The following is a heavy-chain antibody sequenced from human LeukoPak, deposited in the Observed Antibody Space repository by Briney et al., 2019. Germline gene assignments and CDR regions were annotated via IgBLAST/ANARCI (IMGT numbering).Heavy chain of an antibody. CDR3: AAHSSSWLFVWFDP. Sequence: ASVKVSCKASGYTFTSYSFSWVRQAPGKGLEWMGGFDPEDGETIYAQKFQGRVTMTEDTSTDTAYMELSSLRSEDTAVYYCAAHSSSWLFVWFDPWGQGTLVTVSS. J-gene: IGHJ5*02. CDR1: GYTFTSY. D-gene: IGHD6-13*01. V-gene: IGHV1-24*01. CDR2: FDPEDGET.